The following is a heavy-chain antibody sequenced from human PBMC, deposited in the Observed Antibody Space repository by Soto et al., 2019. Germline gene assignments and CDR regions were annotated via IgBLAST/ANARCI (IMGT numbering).Heavy chain of an antibody. CDR1: GFTFSSYA. CDR3: ARNDIGGYSGYDDYYYGMDV. V-gene: IGHV3-30-3*01. Sequence: GGSVRLSXAASGFTFSSYAMHWVRQAPGKGLEWVAVISYDGSNKYYADSVKGRFTISRDNSKNTLYLQMNSLRAEDTAVYYCARNDIGGYSGYDDYYYGMDVWGQGTTVTVSS. J-gene: IGHJ6*02. D-gene: IGHD5-12*01. CDR2: ISYDGSNK.